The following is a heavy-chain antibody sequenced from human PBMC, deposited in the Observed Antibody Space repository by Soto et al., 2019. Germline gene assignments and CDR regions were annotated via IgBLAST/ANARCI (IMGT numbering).Heavy chain of an antibody. CDR3: ARGWGRIFDY. Sequence: QVQLQQWGAGLLKPSETLSLTCAVYGGSFSGYYWNWIRQPPGKGLEWIGEINHSGSTNYNPSLKSRLTISVDPSKNQFSLKLSSVTAADTAVYYCARGWGRIFDYWGQGTLVTVSS. D-gene: IGHD7-27*01. CDR1: GGSFSGYY. CDR2: INHSGST. V-gene: IGHV4-34*01. J-gene: IGHJ4*02.